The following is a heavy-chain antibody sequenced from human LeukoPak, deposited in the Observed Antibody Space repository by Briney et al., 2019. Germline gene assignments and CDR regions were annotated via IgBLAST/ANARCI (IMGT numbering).Heavy chain of an antibody. CDR2: IYHTGIT. CDR1: GGSLISGGYY. V-gene: IGHV4-30-2*01. CDR3: AREMLDNHWFDP. J-gene: IGHJ5*02. Sequence: SETLSLTCTVSGGSLISGGYYWSWIRQPPGKGLEWIGYIYHTGITYNNPSLKSRVTISVDRSKNQFSLELTSVTAADTAVYYCAREMLDNHWFDPWGQGTLVTVSS. D-gene: IGHD3-10*02.